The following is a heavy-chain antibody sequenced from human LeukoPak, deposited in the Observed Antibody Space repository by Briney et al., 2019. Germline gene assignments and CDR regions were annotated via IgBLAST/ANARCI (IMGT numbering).Heavy chain of an antibody. J-gene: IGHJ4*02. V-gene: IGHV4-34*01. CDR3: ARRRYDASGYYPSRGRYFDY. Sequence: SETLSLACAVYGGSFSGYYWSWVRQPPEKGLEWIGEINHSGSTNYNPSLKSRVTISVDTSKNQFSLELTSVTAADTAVYYCARRRYDASGYYPSRGRYFDYWGQGTLVTVSS. CDR1: GGSFSGYY. D-gene: IGHD3-22*01. CDR2: INHSGST.